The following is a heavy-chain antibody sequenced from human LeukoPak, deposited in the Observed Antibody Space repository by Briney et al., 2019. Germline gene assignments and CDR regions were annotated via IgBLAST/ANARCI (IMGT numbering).Heavy chain of an antibody. V-gene: IGHV4-34*01. CDR3: ARQTYGSNFPYYFDY. J-gene: IGHJ4*02. CDR1: GVSFSTYY. D-gene: IGHD6-13*01. Sequence: PSETLSLTCDVSGVSFSTYYWSWIRQSPEKGLEWIGEVNHSGYTNYNPSLKSRVTISVDTSKNQFSLNLRSVTAADTAVYYCARQTYGSNFPYYFDYWGQGTLVTVSS. CDR2: VNHSGYT.